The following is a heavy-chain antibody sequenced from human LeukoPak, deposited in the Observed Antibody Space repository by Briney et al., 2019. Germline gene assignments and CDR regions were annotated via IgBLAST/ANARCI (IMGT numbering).Heavy chain of an antibody. CDR1: GYTFTSYD. CDR2: MNPNSGNT. V-gene: IGHV1-8*01. Sequence: ASVKVSCKASGYTFTSYDINWVRQATGQGLEWMGWMNPNSGNTGYAQKFQGGVTMTRNTSISTAYMELSSLRSEDTAVYYCARGEYSGNGMDVWGQGTTVTVSS. J-gene: IGHJ6*02. D-gene: IGHD5-12*01. CDR3: ARGEYSGNGMDV.